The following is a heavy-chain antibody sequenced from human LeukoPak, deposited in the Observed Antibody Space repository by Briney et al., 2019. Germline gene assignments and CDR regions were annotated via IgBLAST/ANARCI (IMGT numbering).Heavy chain of an antibody. CDR2: ISDYNGNT. V-gene: IGHV1-18*01. CDR1: GYAFTSYG. J-gene: IGHJ5*02. CDR3: ARDLYRDSLPVSWFDP. D-gene: IGHD4-11*01. Sequence: EASVKVSCKASGYAFTSYGISWVRQAPGQGLEWMGWISDYNGNTNYAQKLQGRVTMTTDTSTSTAYMELRRLRSDDTAVYDCARDLYRDSLPVSWFDPWGQGTLVTLSS.